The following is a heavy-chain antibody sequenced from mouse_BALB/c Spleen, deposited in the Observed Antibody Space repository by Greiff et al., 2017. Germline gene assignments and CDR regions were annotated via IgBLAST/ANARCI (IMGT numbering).Heavy chain of an antibody. J-gene: IGHJ1*01. D-gene: IGHD5-1*01. Sequence: QVQLKQSGAELAKPGASVKMSCKASGYTFTSYWMHWVKQRPGQGLEWIGYINPSTGYTEYNQKFKDKATLTADKSSSTAYMQLSSLTSEDSAVYYCATLPWYFDVWGAGTTVTVSS. CDR1: GYTFTSYW. V-gene: IGHV1-7*01. CDR3: ATLPWYFDV. CDR2: INPSTGYT.